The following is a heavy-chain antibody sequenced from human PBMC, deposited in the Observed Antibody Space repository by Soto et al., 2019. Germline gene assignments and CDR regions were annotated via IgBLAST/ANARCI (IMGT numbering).Heavy chain of an antibody. J-gene: IGHJ4*02. CDR2: ISGSGYNT. V-gene: IGHV3-23*01. CDR1: GFTFSSYA. Sequence: PGGSLRLSCAASGFTFSSYAMSWVRQAPGKGLEWVSAISGSGYNTYYADYVKGRFTISRDNSKNTLYLQMNSLRAEDTAVYYCAKTIASSATGYWGQGTLVTVSS. CDR3: AKTIASSATGY. D-gene: IGHD6-13*01.